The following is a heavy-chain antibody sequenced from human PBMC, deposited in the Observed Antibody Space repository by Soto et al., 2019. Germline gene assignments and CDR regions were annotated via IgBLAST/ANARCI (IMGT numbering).Heavy chain of an antibody. Sequence: GGSLRLSCVASGFTFTSYDIHWVRQVAGKGLEWVSVIDVGGDIYYSDSVKGRFTISRESARNSLYLQMNSLRVGDTAVYYCVRGENRSAYGHSWLEPWGQGILVTVSS. CDR3: VRGENRSAYGHSWLEP. CDR2: IDVGGDI. D-gene: IGHD5-18*01. J-gene: IGHJ1*01. V-gene: IGHV3-13*01. CDR1: GFTFTSYD.